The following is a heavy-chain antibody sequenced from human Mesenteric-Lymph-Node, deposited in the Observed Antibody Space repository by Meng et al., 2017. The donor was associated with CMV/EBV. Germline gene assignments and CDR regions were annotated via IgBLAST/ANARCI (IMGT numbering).Heavy chain of an antibody. V-gene: IGHV3-21*04. CDR2: ISSSSSYI. J-gene: IGHJ6*02. CDR3: AKDRSSTSSRGMDV. Sequence: GESLKISCAASGFTFSSYSMNWVRQAPGKGLEWVSSISSSSSYIYYADSVKGRFTISRDNSKNSLYLQMNSLRTEDTALYYCAKDRSSTSSRGMDVWGQGTTVTVSS. CDR1: GFTFSSYS. D-gene: IGHD2-2*01.